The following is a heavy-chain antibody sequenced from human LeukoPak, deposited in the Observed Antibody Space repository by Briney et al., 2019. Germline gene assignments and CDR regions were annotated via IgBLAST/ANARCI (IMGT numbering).Heavy chain of an antibody. CDR3: ARAGIAAAGSWFDP. V-gene: IGHV4-39*07. CDR2: IYYSGST. J-gene: IGHJ5*02. CDR1: GGSISSSSYY. Sequence: PSETLSLTCTVSGGSISSSSYYWGWIRQPRGKGLEWIGSIYYSGSTYYNPSLKSRVTISVDTSKNQFSLKLSSVTAADTAVYYCARAGIAAAGSWFDPWGQGTLVTVSS. D-gene: IGHD6-13*01.